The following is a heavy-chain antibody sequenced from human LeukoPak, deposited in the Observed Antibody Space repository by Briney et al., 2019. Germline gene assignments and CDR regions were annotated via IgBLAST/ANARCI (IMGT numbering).Heavy chain of an antibody. J-gene: IGHJ4*02. Sequence: GASVKVSCKASGYTFTNYYIHWVRQAPGQGPEWMGIINPSDGSTTYAQKFQGRVTMTRNTSISTAYMELSSLRSEDTAVYYCARGHQTQTRRWLQFVLFERTNPTYTTYYFDYWGQGTLVTASS. CDR2: INPSDGST. V-gene: IGHV1-46*01. D-gene: IGHD5-24*01. CDR1: GYTFTNYY. CDR3: ARGHQTQTRRWLQFVLFERTNPTYTTYYFDY.